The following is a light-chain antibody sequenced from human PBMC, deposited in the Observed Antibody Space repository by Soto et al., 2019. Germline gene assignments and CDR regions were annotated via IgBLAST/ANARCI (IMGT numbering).Light chain of an antibody. Sequence: QSVLTQPPSASGTPGQRVTISCSGSSSNIGSNYVCWYQHLPGTAPKLLIYSNNQRPSGVPDRFSASKSGTSASLPTSGLRSQEEAYYYRAKWDDSQSGHYVFGTGTKVTVL. CDR2: SNN. CDR1: SSNIGSNY. J-gene: IGLJ1*01. V-gene: IGLV1-47*02. CDR3: AKWDDSQSGHYV.